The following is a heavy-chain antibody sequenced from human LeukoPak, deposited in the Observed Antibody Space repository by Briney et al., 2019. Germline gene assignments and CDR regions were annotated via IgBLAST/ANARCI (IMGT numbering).Heavy chain of an antibody. D-gene: IGHD3-22*01. V-gene: IGHV3-48*03. Sequence: GGSLRLSCAASGFTFSSYEMNWVRQAPGKGLEWVSYISSSGSTIYYADSVKGRFTISRDNAKNSLYLQMNSLRAEDTAVYYCARDDFLAFTSRYYDSSGYYYFDYWGQGTLVTVSS. J-gene: IGHJ4*02. CDR3: ARDDFLAFTSRYYDSSGYYYFDY. CDR1: GFTFSSYE. CDR2: ISSSGSTI.